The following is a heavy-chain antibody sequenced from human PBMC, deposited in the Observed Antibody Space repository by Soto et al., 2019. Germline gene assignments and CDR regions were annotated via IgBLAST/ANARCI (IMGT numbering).Heavy chain of an antibody. CDR1: GFSFSHYY. CDR2: ISRSSSYT. V-gene: IGHV3-11*06. J-gene: IGHJ6*02. CDR3: ARVQYDSSGYYYQSGRYYYYGMDV. Sequence: QVQLVESGGGLVKPGGSLRLSCAASGFSFSHYYMTWIRQAPGKGLEWVSYISRSSSYTNNADSVKGRFTISRDNAKNSLYLQMNSLRAEDTAVYYCARVQYDSSGYYYQSGRYYYYGMDVWGQGTTVTVSS. D-gene: IGHD3-22*01.